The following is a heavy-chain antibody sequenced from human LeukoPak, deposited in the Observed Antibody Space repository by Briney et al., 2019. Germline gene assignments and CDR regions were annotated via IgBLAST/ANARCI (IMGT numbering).Heavy chain of an antibody. Sequence: GGSLRLPCAASGFTCSSYAMSLVRRAPGKGLEWVSAISGGGGSTYYADSVKGRFTISRDNSKNTLYLQMNSLRAEDTAVYCCAKEQWLATYYFDYWGQGTLVTVSS. CDR1: GFTCSSYA. J-gene: IGHJ4*02. V-gene: IGHV3-23*01. CDR3: AKEQWLATYYFDY. D-gene: IGHD6-19*01. CDR2: ISGGGGST.